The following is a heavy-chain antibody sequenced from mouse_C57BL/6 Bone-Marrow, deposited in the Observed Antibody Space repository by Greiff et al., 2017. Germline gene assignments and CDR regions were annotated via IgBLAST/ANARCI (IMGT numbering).Heavy chain of an antibody. Sequence: EVKLMESGPGLVKPSQSLSLTCSVTGYSITSGYYWNWIRQFPGNKLEWMGYISYDGSNNYNPSLKNRISITRDTSKNQFFLKLNSLTTEDTATYYCARGTFAYWGQGTLVTVSA. V-gene: IGHV3-6*01. CDR2: ISYDGSN. J-gene: IGHJ3*01. CDR3: ARGTFAY. CDR1: GYSITSGYY.